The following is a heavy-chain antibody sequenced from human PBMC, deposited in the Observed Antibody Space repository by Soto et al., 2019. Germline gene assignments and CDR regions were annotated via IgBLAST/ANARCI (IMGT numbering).Heavy chain of an antibody. CDR3: AKGVPGIAVAGTGYFQH. D-gene: IGHD6-19*01. CDR2: ITSHGHIT. Sequence: GGSLRLSCSASGFTFSNYDMVWVRQAPGKGLEYISAITSHGHITYYADSVKGRFTISRDNSKNTLYLQMNSLRAEDTAVYYCAKGVPGIAVAGTGYFQHWGQGTLVTVSS. J-gene: IGHJ1*01. V-gene: IGHV3-64*04. CDR1: GFTFSNYD.